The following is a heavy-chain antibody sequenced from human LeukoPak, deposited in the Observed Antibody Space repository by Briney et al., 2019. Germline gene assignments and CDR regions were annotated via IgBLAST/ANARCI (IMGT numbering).Heavy chain of an antibody. CDR3: ARDGGGVV. CDR1: GFNFDRYT. CDR2: INRNGGHT. V-gene: IGHV3-20*04. J-gene: IGHJ4*02. Sequence: GGSLRLSCAASGFNFDRYTMHWVRHTAGRGLEWVSFINRNGGHTWYADSLKGRFTISRDNAKNSLYLQMNSLRAEDTAVYYCARDGGGVVWGQGTLVTVSS. D-gene: IGHD2-15*01.